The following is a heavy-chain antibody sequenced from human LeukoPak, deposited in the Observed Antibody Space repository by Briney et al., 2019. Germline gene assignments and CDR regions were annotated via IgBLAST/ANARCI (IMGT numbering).Heavy chain of an antibody. CDR3: ARDSRTPRTGDYYFDY. Sequence: SQTLSLTCTVSGGSISSGDYYWSWIRQPPGKGLDWIGYIYYSGITYYNPSLKIPVTISVDTSKNQFSLKLSSVTAADTAVYYCARDSRTPRTGDYYFDYWGQGTLVTVSS. J-gene: IGHJ4*02. CDR1: GGSISSGDYY. D-gene: IGHD7-27*01. V-gene: IGHV4-30-4*08. CDR2: IYYSGIT.